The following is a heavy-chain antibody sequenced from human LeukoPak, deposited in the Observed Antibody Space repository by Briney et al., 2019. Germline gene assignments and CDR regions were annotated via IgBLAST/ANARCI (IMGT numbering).Heavy chain of an antibody. CDR2: INSDGSWT. V-gene: IGHV3-74*01. D-gene: IGHD2/OR15-2a*01. CDR3: VSFYETY. Sequence: GGSLRLSCVASGNYWMHWVRQAPGKGLVGVSHINSDGSWTSYADSVKGRFTISKDNAKNTVYLQMNSLRAEDTAVYYCVSFYETYWGRGTLVTVSS. CDR1: GNYW. J-gene: IGHJ4*02.